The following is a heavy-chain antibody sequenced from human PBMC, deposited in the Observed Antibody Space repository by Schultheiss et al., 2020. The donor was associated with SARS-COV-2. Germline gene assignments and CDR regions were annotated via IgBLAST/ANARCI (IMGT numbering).Heavy chain of an antibody. CDR1: GFTFSSYS. D-gene: IGHD1-1*01. CDR2: ISSSSSYI. CDR3: ARSPPLRNGGMDV. J-gene: IGHJ6*02. V-gene: IGHV3-21*01. Sequence: GESLKISCAASGFTFSSYSMNWVRKAPGKGLEWVSSISSSSSYIYYADSVKGRFTISRDNAKNSLYLQMNSLRAEDTAVYYCARSPPLRNGGMDVWGQGTTVTVSS.